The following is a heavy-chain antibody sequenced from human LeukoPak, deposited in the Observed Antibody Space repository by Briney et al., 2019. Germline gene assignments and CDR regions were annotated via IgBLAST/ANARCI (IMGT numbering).Heavy chain of an antibody. Sequence: GGSLRLSCAASGFTFSSYAMQWVRQAPGKGLEWVSGITVSGGTTYYTDSVKGRFTISRDNSKNTLYLQMNSLRAEDTAVYYCARHGSYHFDYWGQGTLVTVSS. CDR2: ITVSGGTT. CDR3: ARHGSYHFDY. J-gene: IGHJ4*02. V-gene: IGHV3-23*01. CDR1: GFTFSSYA. D-gene: IGHD3-10*01.